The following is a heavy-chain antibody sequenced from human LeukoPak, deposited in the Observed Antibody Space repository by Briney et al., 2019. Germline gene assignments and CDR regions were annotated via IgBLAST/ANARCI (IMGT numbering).Heavy chain of an antibody. J-gene: IGHJ3*02. CDR1: GFTFSAHG. CDR2: INGRGDDG. D-gene: IGHD4-23*01. Sequence: PGGSLRLSCEVSGFTFSAHGMAWVRQAPGKGLDWVAAINGRGDDGYYAASVKGRFTISRDNSKNTLYLQMNSLRAEDTAVYYCARGLRVVTLLYDAFDIWGQGTMVTVSS. CDR3: ARGLRVVTLLYDAFDI. V-gene: IGHV3-23*01.